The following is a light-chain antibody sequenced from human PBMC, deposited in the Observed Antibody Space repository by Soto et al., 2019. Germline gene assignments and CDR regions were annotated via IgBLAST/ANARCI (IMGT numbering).Light chain of an antibody. V-gene: IGLV2-14*01. Sequence: QAVLTQPASVSGSPGQSITISCTGTSSDVGGYNCVSWYQQHPGKAPKLMIYDVSNRPSGVSNRFSGSKSGNTASLTISGLQAEDEGDYSCSSYTTSSPHVVFGGGTKLTVL. J-gene: IGLJ2*01. CDR2: DVS. CDR3: SSYTTSSPHVV. CDR1: SSDVGGYNC.